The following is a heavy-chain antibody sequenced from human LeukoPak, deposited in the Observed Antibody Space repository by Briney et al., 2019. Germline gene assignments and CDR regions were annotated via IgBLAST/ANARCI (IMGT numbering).Heavy chain of an antibody. J-gene: IGHJ4*02. V-gene: IGHV3-30*18. CDR2: ISYDGSNK. Sequence: GRSLRLSCAASGFTFSSYGMHWVRQAPGKGLEWVAVISYDGSNKYYADSVKGRFTISRDNSKNTLYLQMNSLRAEDTAVYYCAKEAMTTNYYGSGSYIDYWGQGTLVTASS. CDR3: AKEAMTTNYYGSGSYIDY. CDR1: GFTFSSYG. D-gene: IGHD3-10*01.